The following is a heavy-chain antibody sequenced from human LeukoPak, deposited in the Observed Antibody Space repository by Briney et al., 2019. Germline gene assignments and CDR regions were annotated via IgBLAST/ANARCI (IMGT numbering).Heavy chain of an antibody. CDR3: ARVPSLFGVGATDYFDY. CDR2: IIPIFGTA. D-gene: IGHD1-26*01. Sequence: ASAKVSCKASGYTFTTYGISWVRQAPGQGLEWMVGIIPIFGTADYAQKFQGRVTITADESTSTAYMELSSLRSEDTAVYYCARVPSLFGVGATDYFDYWGQGTLVTVSS. CDR1: GYTFTTYG. V-gene: IGHV1-69*13. J-gene: IGHJ4*02.